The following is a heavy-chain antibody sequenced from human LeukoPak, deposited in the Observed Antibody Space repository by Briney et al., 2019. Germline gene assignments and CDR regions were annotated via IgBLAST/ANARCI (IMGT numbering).Heavy chain of an antibody. CDR2: INPSGGST. J-gene: IGHJ4*02. CDR3: ARDEAAGHRAFDY. CDR1: GGTFSSYA. Sequence: ASVKVSCKASGGTFSSYAISWVRQAPGQGLEWMGIINPSGGSTSYAQKFQGRVTMTRDMSTSTVYMELSSLRSEDTAVYYCARDEAAGHRAFDYWGQGTLVTVSS. V-gene: IGHV1-46*01. D-gene: IGHD6-13*01.